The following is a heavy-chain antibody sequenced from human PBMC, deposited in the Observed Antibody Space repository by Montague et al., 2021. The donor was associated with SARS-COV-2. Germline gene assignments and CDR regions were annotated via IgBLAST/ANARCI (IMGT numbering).Heavy chain of an antibody. V-gene: IGHV3-7*01. CDR2: IKPDESEK. CDR3: AKNGGAHGLDV. CDR1: GFTFSNIW. J-gene: IGHJ6*02. D-gene: IGHD4-23*01. Sequence: SLRLSCAASGFTFSNIWMSWVRQAPGKGLEWVANIKPDESEKNYVDSVKGRFSISRDNAKTSLYLQMDNPRAEDTAIYYCAKNGGAHGLDVWGQGTSVSVSS.